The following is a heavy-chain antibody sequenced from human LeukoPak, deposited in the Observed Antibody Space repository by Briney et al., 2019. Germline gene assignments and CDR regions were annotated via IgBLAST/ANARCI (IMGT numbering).Heavy chain of an antibody. J-gene: IGHJ6*03. D-gene: IGHD6-6*01. Sequence: SETLSLTCTVSGGSISDYYWSWIRQPPGQGLEWIGYVYYSGSTDYNPSLKSRVTISVDTSKNQFSLKLSSVTAADTAVYYCARHGVRSSSRNYYYYMDVWGKGTTVTVSS. V-gene: IGHV4-59*08. CDR1: GGSISDYY. CDR2: VYYSGST. CDR3: ARHGVRSSSRNYYYYMDV.